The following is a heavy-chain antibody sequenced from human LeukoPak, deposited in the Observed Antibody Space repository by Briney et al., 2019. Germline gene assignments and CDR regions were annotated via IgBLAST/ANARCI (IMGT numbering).Heavy chain of an antibody. CDR1: GGSISSSNW. J-gene: IGHJ4*02. V-gene: IGHV4-4*02. CDR2: IYHSGST. D-gene: IGHD2-21*02. Sequence: MPSGTLSLTCAVSGGSISSSNWWSWVRQPPGKGLEWIGEIYHSGSTNYNPSLKSRVTISVDKSKNQFSLKLSSVTAADTAVYYCATVRGCGGDCYYIDYWGQGTLVTVSS. CDR3: ATVRGCGGDCYYIDY.